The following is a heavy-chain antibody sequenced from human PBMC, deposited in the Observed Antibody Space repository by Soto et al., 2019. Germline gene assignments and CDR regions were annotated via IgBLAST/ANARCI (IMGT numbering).Heavy chain of an antibody. CDR2: IYYRGTT. D-gene: IGHD2-2*01. V-gene: IGHV4-39*01. CDR1: GGSISSSSYY. CDR3: ADASYAF. J-gene: IGHJ4*02. Sequence: LQLQESGPGLVKPSETLSLTCTVSGGSISSSSYYWAWIRQPPGKGLEWIGSIYYRGTTYYNPSLKSRLSTSVDPAKNQVSLRLTSVTAADTAVYYCADASYAFWGQGTLVTVSS.